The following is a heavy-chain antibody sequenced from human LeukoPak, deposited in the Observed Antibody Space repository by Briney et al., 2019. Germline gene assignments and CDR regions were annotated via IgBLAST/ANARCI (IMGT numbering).Heavy chain of an antibody. CDR2: XXYSGST. D-gene: IGHD6-13*01. Sequence: SQTLSLTCTVSGGSISSGGXYWSXIRQXXXKGLXWIGYXXYSGSTNYNPSLKSRVTISVDTSKNQFSLKLSSVTAADTAVYYCARGARRQQLVPYDAFDIWGQGTMVTVSS. CDR3: ARGARRQQLVPYDAFDI. CDR1: GGSISSGGXY. J-gene: IGHJ3*02. V-gene: IGHV4-31*03.